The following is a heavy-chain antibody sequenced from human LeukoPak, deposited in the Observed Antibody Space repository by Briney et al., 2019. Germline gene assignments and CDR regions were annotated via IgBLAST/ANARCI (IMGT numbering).Heavy chain of an antibody. CDR3: ARVLYSSGWSNWFDT. D-gene: IGHD6-19*01. V-gene: IGHV3-21*01. Sequence: GGSLRLSCAASGFTFSSYSMNWVRQAPGKGLEWVSSISSSSSYIYYADSVKGRFTISRDNAKNSLYLQMNSLRAEDTAVYYCARVLYSSGWSNWFDTWGQGTLVTVSS. J-gene: IGHJ5*02. CDR2: ISSSSSYI. CDR1: GFTFSSYS.